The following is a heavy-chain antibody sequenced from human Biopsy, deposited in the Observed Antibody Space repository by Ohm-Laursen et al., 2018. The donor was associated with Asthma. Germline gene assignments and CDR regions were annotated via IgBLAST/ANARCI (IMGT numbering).Heavy chain of an antibody. CDR3: VRDGTDDAFDI. D-gene: IGHD1-1*01. J-gene: IGHJ3*02. Sequence: SLTLSFAGSGSSFSIIAIYWVCQAPGTGLELEGVISKDASTQDYADSAKGRFTMARDNSKNTLDLLMNSLREEDTAVYYCVRDGTDDAFDIWGQGTVVSVSS. CDR1: GSSFSIIA. V-gene: IGHV3-30*01. CDR2: ISKDASTQ.